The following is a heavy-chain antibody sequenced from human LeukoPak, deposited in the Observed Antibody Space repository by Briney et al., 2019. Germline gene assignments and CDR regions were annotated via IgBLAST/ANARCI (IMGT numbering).Heavy chain of an antibody. CDR1: GFTFSNYV. V-gene: IGHV3-23*01. Sequence: PGGSLRLSCAASGFTFSNYVMIWVRQAPGKGLEWVSTISGSGGGPYYADSVKGRFSISRDNSKNTLFLQMNSLRTEDMALYYCARYCSGVSCYSGVDYWGQGTLVTVSS. CDR2: ISGSGGGP. D-gene: IGHD2-15*01. CDR3: ARYCSGVSCYSGVDY. J-gene: IGHJ4*02.